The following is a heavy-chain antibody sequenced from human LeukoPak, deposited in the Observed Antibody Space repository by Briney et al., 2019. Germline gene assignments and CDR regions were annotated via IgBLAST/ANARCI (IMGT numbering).Heavy chain of an antibody. CDR1: GFTFSSYS. Sequence: GGSLRLSCAASGFTFSSYSMNWVRQAPGKGLEWVSSISSSSSYIYYADSVKGRFTISRDNAKNSLYLQVDSLRAEDTAVYYCSKGRRLLVTGAFDYWGQGALVTVSS. V-gene: IGHV3-21*03. CDR3: SKGRRLLVTGAFDY. D-gene: IGHD6-25*01. CDR2: ISSSSSYI. J-gene: IGHJ4*02.